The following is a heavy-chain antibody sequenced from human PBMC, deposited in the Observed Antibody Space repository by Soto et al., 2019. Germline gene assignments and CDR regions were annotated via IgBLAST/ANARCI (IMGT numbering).Heavy chain of an antibody. J-gene: IGHJ4*02. D-gene: IGHD2-2*01. V-gene: IGHV3-23*01. Sequence: GGSLRLACASCGFTLTRYAMSWVRQAPGKGLEWVSAISGSGGSTYYADSVKGRFTISIDNSKNTLYLQMNSLRAEDTAVYYCAKGRGRPAAMQTGADYSGQGTLVTVSS. CDR3: AKGRGRPAAMQTGADY. CDR1: GFTLTRYA. CDR2: ISGSGGST.